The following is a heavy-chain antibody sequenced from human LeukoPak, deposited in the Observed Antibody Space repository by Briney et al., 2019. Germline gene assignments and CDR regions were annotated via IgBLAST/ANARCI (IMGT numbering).Heavy chain of an antibody. CDR2: ISSSGSTI. V-gene: IGHV3-11*01. J-gene: IGHJ4*02. Sequence: SGGSLRLSCAASGFTFSDYYMSWVRQAPGKGLEWVSYISSSGSTIYYADSVKGRFTISRDNAKNSLYLQMNSLRAEDTAVYYCAREGSLTSSFDYWGQGTLVTVSS. D-gene: IGHD3-10*01. CDR1: GFTFSDYY. CDR3: AREGSLTSSFDY.